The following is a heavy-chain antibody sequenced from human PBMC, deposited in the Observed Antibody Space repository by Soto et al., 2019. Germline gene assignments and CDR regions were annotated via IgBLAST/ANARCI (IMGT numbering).Heavy chain of an antibody. J-gene: IGHJ5*02. V-gene: IGHV4-34*01. CDR3: ARGPRGIAAAIRRKGNWFDP. D-gene: IGHD6-13*01. CDR1: GGSISSYY. CDR2: INHSGST. Sequence: LSLTCTVSGGSISSYYWSWIRQPPGKGLEWIGEINHSGSTNYNPSLKSRVTISVDTSKNQFSLKLSSVTAADTAVYYCARGPRGIAAAIRRKGNWFDPWGQGTLVTVSS.